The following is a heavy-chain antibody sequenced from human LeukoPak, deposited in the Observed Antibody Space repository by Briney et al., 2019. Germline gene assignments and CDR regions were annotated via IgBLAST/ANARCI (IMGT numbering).Heavy chain of an antibody. D-gene: IGHD1-1*01. CDR3: ARGSHEYWNDY. CDR1: GYNFSAYG. V-gene: IGHV1-18*01. CDR2: VTSDNRDT. Sequence: ASVKVSCRASGYNFSAYGMTWVRQAPGQRLEWMGWVTSDNRDTKYAPKFRGRVTMTTDMSSTTAYMELRSLRSDDTAVYYCARGSHEYWNDYWGQGTLVTVSS. J-gene: IGHJ4*02.